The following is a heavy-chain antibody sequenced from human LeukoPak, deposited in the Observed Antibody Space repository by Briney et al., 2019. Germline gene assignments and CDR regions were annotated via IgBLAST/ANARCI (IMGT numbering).Heavy chain of an antibody. J-gene: IGHJ5*02. V-gene: IGHV1-3*04. Sequence: GASVKVSCKASAYNFISYAMHWVRQAPGQRLEWMGWIHTDNGDTKYSHYFLGRVTITRDTSANTAYMELSSLRSEDTAVYYCARDRVVGLAPFDPWGQGTLVTVSS. D-gene: IGHD2-15*01. CDR3: ARDRVVGLAPFDP. CDR1: AYNFISYA. CDR2: IHTDNGDT.